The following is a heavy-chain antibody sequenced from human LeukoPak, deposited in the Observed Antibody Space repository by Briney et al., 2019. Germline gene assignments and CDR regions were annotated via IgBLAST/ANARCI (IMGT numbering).Heavy chain of an antibody. Sequence: SVKVSRKASGGTFSSYAISWVRQAPGQGLEWMGRIIPILGIANYAQKFQGRVTITADKSTSTAYMELSSLRSEDTAVYYCASRDCSSTSCYTGGDYCYYGMDVWGQGTTVTVSS. D-gene: IGHD2-2*02. CDR3: ASRDCSSTSCYTGGDYCYYGMDV. V-gene: IGHV1-69*04. CDR1: GGTFSSYA. CDR2: IIPILGIA. J-gene: IGHJ6*02.